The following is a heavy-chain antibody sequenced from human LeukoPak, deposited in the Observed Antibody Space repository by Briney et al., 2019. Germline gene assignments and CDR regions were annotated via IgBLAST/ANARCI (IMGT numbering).Heavy chain of an antibody. D-gene: IGHD6-19*01. Sequence: GGSLRLSCAASGFTFDDYAMHWVRQAPGKGLEWVSLISGDGGSTYYADSVKGRFTISRDNSKNSLYLQMNSLRTEDTALYYCAKDGDSSGWNDAFDIWGQGTMVTVSS. CDR2: ISGDGGST. V-gene: IGHV3-43*02. CDR1: GFTFDDYA. J-gene: IGHJ3*02. CDR3: AKDGDSSGWNDAFDI.